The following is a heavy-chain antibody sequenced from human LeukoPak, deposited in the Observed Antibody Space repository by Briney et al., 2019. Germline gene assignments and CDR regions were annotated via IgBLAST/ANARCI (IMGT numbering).Heavy chain of an antibody. V-gene: IGHV1-2*02. Sequence: ASVKVSCKASGYVFTGSHMHWVRQAPGQGLEWMGWINPNTGGTNYAQKSQGRVTMTTDQSTNTAYMQLSSLRSDDTAIYYCARGYRLYYMAVWGKGNTVTVSS. J-gene: IGHJ6*03. CDR1: GYVFTGSH. CDR3: ARGYRLYYMAV. D-gene: IGHD5-18*01. CDR2: INPNTGGT.